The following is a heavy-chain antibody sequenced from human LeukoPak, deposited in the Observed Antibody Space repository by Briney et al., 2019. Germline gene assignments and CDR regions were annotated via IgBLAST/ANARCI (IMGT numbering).Heavy chain of an antibody. CDR3: ARGRGTVGATETGHYYYMDV. V-gene: IGHV1-69*05. J-gene: IGHJ6*03. D-gene: IGHD1-26*01. Sequence: GSSVKVSCKASGGTFSSYAISWVRQAPGQGLEWMGGIIPIFGTANYAQKFQGRVTITTDESTSTAYMELSSLRSEDTAVYYCARGRGTVGATETGHYYYMDVWGKGTTVTVSS. CDR1: GGTFSSYA. CDR2: IIPIFGTA.